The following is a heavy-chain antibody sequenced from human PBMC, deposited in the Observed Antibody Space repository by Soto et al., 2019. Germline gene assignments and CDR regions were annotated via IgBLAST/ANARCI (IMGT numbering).Heavy chain of an antibody. D-gene: IGHD2-2*01. CDR2: ISGSGGST. CDR3: AKGAVYERLIVVVPAAIIYFDY. J-gene: IGHJ4*02. Sequence: GGSLRLSCAASGFTFSSYAMSWVRQAPGKGLEWVSAISGSGGSTYYADSVKGRFTISRDNSKNTLYLQMNSLRAEDTAVYYCAKGAVYERLIVVVPAAIIYFDYWGQGTLVTVSS. CDR1: GFTFSSYA. V-gene: IGHV3-23*01.